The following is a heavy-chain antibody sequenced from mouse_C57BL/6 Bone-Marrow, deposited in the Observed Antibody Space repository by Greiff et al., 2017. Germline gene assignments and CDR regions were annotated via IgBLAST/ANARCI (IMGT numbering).Heavy chain of an antibody. J-gene: IGHJ1*03. Sequence: EVKVEESGGGLVQPGGSLKLSCAASGFTFSSYTLSWVRQTPRKRLQWVAAISGFGGNTSYPDRVTVRFTISRDNAKQILYLQMSRRRCKDTALYYCSRQVTTVLATKYFDVWGTGTTVTVSS. CDR3: SRQVTTVLATKYFDV. D-gene: IGHD1-1*01. CDR2: ISGFGGNT. V-gene: IGHV5-9*01. CDR1: GFTFSSYT.